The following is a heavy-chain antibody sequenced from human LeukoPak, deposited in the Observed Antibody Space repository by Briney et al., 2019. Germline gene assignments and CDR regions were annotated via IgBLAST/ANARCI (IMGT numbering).Heavy chain of an antibody. V-gene: IGHV3-66*02. J-gene: IGHJ5*02. Sequence: GGSLRLSCAASGFTVSSNYMSWVRQAPGKGLEWVSVIYSGGSTYYADSVKGRFTISRDNSKNTLYLQMNSLRADDTAVYYWARGARSGTTPPWFDPWGQGTLVTVSS. CDR1: GFTVSSNY. CDR3: ARGARSGTTPPWFDP. D-gene: IGHD1-1*01. CDR2: IYSGGST.